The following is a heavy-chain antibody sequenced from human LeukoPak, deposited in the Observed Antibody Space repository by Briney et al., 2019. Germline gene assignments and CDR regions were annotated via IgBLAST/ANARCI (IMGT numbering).Heavy chain of an antibody. CDR3: ARGPQYSYGEFDY. V-gene: IGHV4-34*01. Sequence: SETLSLTCAVYGGSFSGYYWSWIRQPPGKGLEWIGEINHSGSTNYNPSLKRRVTISVDKSKKEFSLKLSSVTAADTAVYYCARGPQYSYGEFDYWGQGTLVTVSS. D-gene: IGHD5-18*01. J-gene: IGHJ4*02. CDR1: GGSFSGYY. CDR2: INHSGST.